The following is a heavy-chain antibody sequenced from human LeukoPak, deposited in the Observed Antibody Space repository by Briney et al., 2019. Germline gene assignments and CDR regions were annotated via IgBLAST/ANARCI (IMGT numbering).Heavy chain of an antibody. Sequence: GGSLRLSCAASGFTFSSYWMSWVRQAPGKGLEWVANIKQDGSEKYYVDSVKGRFTISRDNAKNSLYLQMNSLRAEDTAVYYCAREGIAVAAYFDYWGQGTLVTVSS. CDR3: AREGIAVAAYFDY. CDR1: GFTFSSYW. D-gene: IGHD6-19*01. J-gene: IGHJ4*02. CDR2: IKQDGSEK. V-gene: IGHV3-7*01.